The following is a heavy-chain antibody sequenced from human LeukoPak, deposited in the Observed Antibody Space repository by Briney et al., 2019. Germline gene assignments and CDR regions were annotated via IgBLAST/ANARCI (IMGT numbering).Heavy chain of an antibody. V-gene: IGHV3-23*01. CDR2: ISGSGGST. Sequence: GGSLRLSCAASGFTFSSYAMSWVRQAPGKGLEWVSAISGSGGSTYYADSVKGRFTISRDNSKNTLYLQLNSLRVEDTAVYYCKSGGAAPGSFDYWGQGTLVTVSP. J-gene: IGHJ4*02. D-gene: IGHD1-1*01. CDR3: KSGGAAPGSFDY. CDR1: GFTFSSYA.